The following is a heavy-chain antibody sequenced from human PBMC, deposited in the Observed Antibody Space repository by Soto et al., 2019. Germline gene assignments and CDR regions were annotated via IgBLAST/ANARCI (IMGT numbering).Heavy chain of an antibody. CDR3: AKGDTRRYSSSWFFYYYYGMDV. CDR1: GFTFSSYA. CDR2: ISYDGSNK. D-gene: IGHD6-13*01. Sequence: LRLSCAASGFTFSSYAMHWVRQAPGKGLEWVAVISYDGSNKHYADSVKGRFTISRDNSKNTLYLQMNSLRAEDTAVYYCAKGDTRRYSSSWFFYYYYGMDVWGQGTTVTVSS. J-gene: IGHJ6*02. V-gene: IGHV3-30*04.